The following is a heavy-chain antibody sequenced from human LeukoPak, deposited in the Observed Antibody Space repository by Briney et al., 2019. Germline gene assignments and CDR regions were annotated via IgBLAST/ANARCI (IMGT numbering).Heavy chain of an antibody. CDR2: INYSGNT. CDR1: GGSISTYY. V-gene: IGHV4-59*01. J-gene: IGHJ5*02. Sequence: SETLSLTCTVSGGSISTYYWSWIRQPPGKGLEWIGYINYSGNTNYNPSLKGRVTISVDKSKNQFSLNLNSVTAADTAVYYCARDLPTLIPGFDPWGQGTLFTVSS. CDR3: ARDLPTLIPGFDP.